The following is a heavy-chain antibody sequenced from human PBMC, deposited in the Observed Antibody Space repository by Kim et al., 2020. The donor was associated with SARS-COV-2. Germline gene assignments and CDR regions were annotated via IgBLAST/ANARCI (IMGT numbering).Heavy chain of an antibody. J-gene: IGHJ6*02. CDR2: INHSGST. Sequence: SETLSLTCAVSGGSFSGYYWSWIRQRPGKGLEWMGEINHSGSTNSNPSLKSRVTISVDTSKNQFSLKLSSVTAADTAVYYCARGPPGGGFTYYDYYYGMDGWGQGTTVTVSS. CDR3: ARGPPGGGFTYYDYYYGMDG. CDR1: GGSFSGYY. D-gene: IGHD3-16*01. V-gene: IGHV4-34*01.